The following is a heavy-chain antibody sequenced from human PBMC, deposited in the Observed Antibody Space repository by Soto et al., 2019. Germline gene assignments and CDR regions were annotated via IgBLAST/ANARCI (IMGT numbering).Heavy chain of an antibody. J-gene: IGHJ4*02. Sequence: SETLSLTCTVSGGSISGHYWIWIRQSPGKGLEWIGYIFYTGSTNYNPSLKSRVTLSVDTSKNQFSLRLSSVTAADTAVYYCARVGSSGRSPDYWGQGTLVTVSS. CDR1: GGSISGHY. V-gene: IGHV4-59*11. CDR2: IFYTGST. CDR3: ARVGSSGRSPDY. D-gene: IGHD3-22*01.